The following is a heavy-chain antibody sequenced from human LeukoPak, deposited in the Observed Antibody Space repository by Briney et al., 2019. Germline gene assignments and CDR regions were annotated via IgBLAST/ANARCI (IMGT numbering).Heavy chain of an antibody. CDR1: GYTFTSYA. D-gene: IGHD3-22*01. J-gene: IGHJ4*02. Sequence: ASVKVSCKASGYTFTSYAMHWVRQAPGQRLEWMGWINAGNGNTKYSQKFQGRVTITRDTSASTAYMELSSLRSEDTAVYYCASGGDHYDSSGYYYPMTFDYWGQGTLVTVSS. CDR3: ASGGDHYDSSGYYYPMTFDY. CDR2: INAGNGNT. V-gene: IGHV1-3*01.